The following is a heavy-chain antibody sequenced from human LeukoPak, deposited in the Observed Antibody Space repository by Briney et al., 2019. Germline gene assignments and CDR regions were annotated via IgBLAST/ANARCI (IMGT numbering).Heavy chain of an antibody. CDR2: TYYSTHRLY. CDR1: GDSVSINNAA. J-gene: IGHJ4*02. Sequence: SQTLSLTCAISGDSVSINNAAWNWIRQSPSRGLEWLGRTYYSTHRLYDFAGSVKGRITVNPDPSKNQFSLQLKSVIPQDTAVYYCARESVAERFDCWSQGSLVTVS. D-gene: IGHD1-1*01. V-gene: IGHV6-1*01. CDR3: ARESVAERFDC.